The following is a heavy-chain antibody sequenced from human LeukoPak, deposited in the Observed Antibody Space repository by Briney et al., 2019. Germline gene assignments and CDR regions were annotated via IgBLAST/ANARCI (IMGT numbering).Heavy chain of an antibody. CDR1: GFTFSSYW. J-gene: IGHJ3*02. V-gene: IGHV4-4*02. CDR3: ARDLGLWSLDGAFDI. Sequence: GSLRLSCAASGFTFSSYWMSWVRQAPGKGLEWIGSIYYSGTTYHNPSLKSRVIISVDKSKNQFSLKLSSVTAADTAVYYCARDLGLWSLDGAFDIWGQGTVVTVSS. D-gene: IGHD4/OR15-4a*01. CDR2: IYYSGTT.